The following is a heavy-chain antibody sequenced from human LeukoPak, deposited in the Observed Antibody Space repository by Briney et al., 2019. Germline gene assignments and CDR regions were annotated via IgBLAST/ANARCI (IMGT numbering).Heavy chain of an antibody. D-gene: IGHD2-2*01. V-gene: IGHV4-38-2*02. CDR1: RYPISSGYY. CDR2: LYHSGST. J-gene: IGHJ5*02. CDR3: ARVGCSTTSCYGTWFDP. Sequence: SETLSLTCSVSRYPISSGYYWGWLRKPPWKGLEWLGSLYHSGSTYYNPSLKSRVSISVDTSKNQFSLKLSSVTAADTAVYYCARVGCSTTSCYGTWFDPWGQGTLVTVSS.